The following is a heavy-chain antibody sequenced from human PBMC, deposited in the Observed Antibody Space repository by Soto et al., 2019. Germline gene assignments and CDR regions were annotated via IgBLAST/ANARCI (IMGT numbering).Heavy chain of an antibody. CDR3: ARRRYYYGMDV. CDR2: IYYSGST. V-gene: IGHV4-39*01. J-gene: IGHJ6*02. Sequence: PSETLSLTCTVSGGSISSSSYSWGWIRQPPGKGLEWIGSIYYSGSTYYNPSLKSRVTISVDTSKNQFSLKLSSVTAADTAVYYCARRRYYYGMDVWGQGTTVTVSS. CDR1: GGSISSSSYS.